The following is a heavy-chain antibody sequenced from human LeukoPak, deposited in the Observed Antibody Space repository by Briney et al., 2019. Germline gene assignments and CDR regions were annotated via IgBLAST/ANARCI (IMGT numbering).Heavy chain of an antibody. V-gene: IGHV3-48*04. CDR2: ISSSSSTI. D-gene: IGHD3-22*01. J-gene: IGHJ4*02. CDR3: ARYYYDSSGHYFDY. CDR1: GFTFNSYW. Sequence: PGGSLRLSCAASGFTFNSYWMSWVRQAPGKGLEWVSYISSSSSTIYYADSVKGRFTISRDNAKNSLYLQMNSLRAEDTAVYYCARYYYDSSGHYFDYWGQGTLVTVSS.